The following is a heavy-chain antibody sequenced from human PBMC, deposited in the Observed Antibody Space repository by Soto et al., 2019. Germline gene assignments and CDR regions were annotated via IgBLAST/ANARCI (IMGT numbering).Heavy chain of an antibody. CDR3: ATSGYSYGALDYYYGMDV. CDR1: GYTFTGNY. V-gene: IGHV1-69*13. J-gene: IGHJ6*02. Sequence: ASVKVSCKASGYTFTGNYIHWVRQAPGQGLEWMGGIIPIFGTANYAQEFQGRVTITADESTSTAYMELSSLRSEDTAVYYCATSGYSYGALDYYYGMDVWGQGTTVTVSS. CDR2: IIPIFGTA. D-gene: IGHD5-18*01.